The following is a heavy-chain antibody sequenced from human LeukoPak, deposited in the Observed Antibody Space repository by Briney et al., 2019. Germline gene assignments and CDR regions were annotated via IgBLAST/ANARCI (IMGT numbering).Heavy chain of an antibody. V-gene: IGHV1-2*02. CDR3: ARAAGGAEDYYFDY. D-gene: IGHD3-16*01. J-gene: IGHJ4*02. Sequence: ASVKVSCKASGYTFTGYYMHWVRQAPGQGLEWMGWINPNSGGTNYAQKFQGRVTMTRDTSISTAYTELSRLRSDDTAVYYCARAAGGAEDYYFDYWGQGTLVTVSS. CDR1: GYTFTGYY. CDR2: INPNSGGT.